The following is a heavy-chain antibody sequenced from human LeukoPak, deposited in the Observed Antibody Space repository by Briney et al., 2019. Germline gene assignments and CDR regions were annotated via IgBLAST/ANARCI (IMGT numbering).Heavy chain of an antibody. CDR1: GGSFSGYY. V-gene: IGHV4-34*01. CDR2: INHSGST. CDR3: ARGAPTTYYDFWSGYSAPYYFDY. J-gene: IGHJ4*02. D-gene: IGHD3-3*01. Sequence: PSETLSLTCAVYGGSFSGYYWSWTRQPPGKGLEWIGEINHSGSTNYNPSLKSRVTISVDTSKNQFSLKLSSVTAADTAVYYCARGAPTTYYDFWSGYSAPYYFDYWGQGTLVTVSS.